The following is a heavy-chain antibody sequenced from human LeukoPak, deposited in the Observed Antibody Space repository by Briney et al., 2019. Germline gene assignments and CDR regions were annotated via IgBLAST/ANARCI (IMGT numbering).Heavy chain of an antibody. Sequence: SQTLSLTCTVSGGSISSGSYYWSWIRQPAGKGREWIGRIDTSGSTNYNPSLKSRFTISVDTSKNQFPLKLSSVTAAATAVYYCARDPAYYYGSGSYFTWGQGTLVTVSS. CDR2: IDTSGST. CDR1: GGSISSGSYY. CDR3: ARDPAYYYGSGSYFT. J-gene: IGHJ5*02. V-gene: IGHV4-61*02. D-gene: IGHD3-10*01.